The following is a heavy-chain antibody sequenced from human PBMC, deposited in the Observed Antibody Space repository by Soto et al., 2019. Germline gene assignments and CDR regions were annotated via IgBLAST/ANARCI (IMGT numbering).Heavy chain of an antibody. CDR3: ARARVAGTDYYYYYGMDV. Sequence: PXETLSPTCTVSGRSISSGGYYWSWLRQHPGKGLEWIGYIYYSGSTYYNPSLKSRVTISVDTSKNQFSLKLSSVTAADTAVYYCARARVAGTDYYYYYGMDVWGQGTTVTVSS. D-gene: IGHD6-19*01. J-gene: IGHJ6*02. CDR2: IYYSGST. CDR1: GRSISSGGYY. V-gene: IGHV4-31*03.